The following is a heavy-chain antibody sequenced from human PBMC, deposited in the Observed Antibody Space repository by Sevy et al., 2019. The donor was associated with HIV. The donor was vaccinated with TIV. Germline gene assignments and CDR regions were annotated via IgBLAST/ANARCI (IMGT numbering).Heavy chain of an antibody. CDR2: IYYSGST. V-gene: IGHV4-59*01. J-gene: IGHJ4*02. Sequence: SETLSLTRTVSGGSISSYYWSWIRQPPGKGLEWIGYIYYSGSTNYNPSLKSRVTISVDTSKNQLSLKLSSVTAADTAVYYCARSRHTYYYGSWLDYWGQGTLVTVSS. CDR3: ARSRHTYYYGSWLDY. CDR1: GGSISSYY. D-gene: IGHD3-10*01.